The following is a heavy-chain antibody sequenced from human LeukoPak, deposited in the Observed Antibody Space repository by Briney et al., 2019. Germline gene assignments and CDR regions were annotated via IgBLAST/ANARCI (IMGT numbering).Heavy chain of an antibody. D-gene: IGHD2-21*02. CDR1: GYTFSSNY. CDR3: ARVKSCGGDCYYFDF. V-gene: IGHV1-46*01. J-gene: IGHJ4*02. Sequence: ASVKVSCKASGYTFSSNYIHWVRQAPGQGLESMGIVNPGGGGTSYAQKFQGRVTMTRDTSTTTVCMELSSLRSEDTAVYYCARVKSCGGDCYYFDFWGQGTLVTVSS. CDR2: VNPGGGGT.